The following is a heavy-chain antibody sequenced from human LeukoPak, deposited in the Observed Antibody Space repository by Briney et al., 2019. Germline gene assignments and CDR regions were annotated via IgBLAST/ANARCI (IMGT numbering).Heavy chain of an antibody. Sequence: PGGSLGLSCAGSGFALKSYSLTWVRQAPGKVLEWVSSISSTSAYIHYADSVKGRFTISRDNVDNVVYLEMNSLGAEDTATYYCARVAVSGPTGWFDSWGQGTLVIVSS. CDR1: GFALKSYS. CDR2: ISSTSAYI. V-gene: IGHV3-21*01. CDR3: ARVAVSGPTGWFDS. D-gene: IGHD2-8*02. J-gene: IGHJ5*01.